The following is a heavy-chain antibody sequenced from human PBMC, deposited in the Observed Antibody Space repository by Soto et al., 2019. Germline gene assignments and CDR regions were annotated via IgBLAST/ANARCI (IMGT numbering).Heavy chain of an antibody. Sequence: PSETLSLTCTVSGGSISSGGYYWSWIRQHPGKGLEWIGYIYYSGSTYYNPSLKSRVTISLDTSKNQFSLRLSSVTAADTAVYYCATSVAAGKSCFDYWGQGTLVTVSS. J-gene: IGHJ4*02. CDR3: ATSVAAGKSCFDY. V-gene: IGHV4-31*03. CDR1: GGSISSGGYY. D-gene: IGHD6-13*01. CDR2: IYYSGST.